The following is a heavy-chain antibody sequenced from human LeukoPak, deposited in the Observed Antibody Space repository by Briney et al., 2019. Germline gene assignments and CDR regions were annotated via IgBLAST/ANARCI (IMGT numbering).Heavy chain of an antibody. D-gene: IGHD3-10*01. J-gene: IGHJ4*02. Sequence: SETLSLTCTVSGGSISSYYWSWIRQPPGKGLEWIGYIYYSGSTNYNPSLKSRVTISVDTSKNQFSLKLSSVTAADTAVYYCARLSPRYYYGSGGSRDYWGQGTLVTVSS. CDR3: ARLSPRYYYGSGGSRDY. V-gene: IGHV4-59*08. CDR2: IYYSGST. CDR1: GGSISSYY.